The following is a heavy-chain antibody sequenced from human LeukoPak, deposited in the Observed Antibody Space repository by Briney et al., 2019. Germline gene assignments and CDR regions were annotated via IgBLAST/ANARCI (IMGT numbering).Heavy chain of an antibody. CDR1: GFTFSNYE. CDR2: ISSSGSDI. V-gene: IGHV3-48*03. J-gene: IGHJ6*03. Sequence: PGGSLRLSCAASGFTFSNYEMHWVRQAPGKGLEWVSYISSSGSDIYYADSVKGRFTISRDNAKNSLYLHMNSLRAEDTAMYYCAKDLRYYYYYMDVWGKGTTVTISS. CDR3: AKDLRYYYYYMDV.